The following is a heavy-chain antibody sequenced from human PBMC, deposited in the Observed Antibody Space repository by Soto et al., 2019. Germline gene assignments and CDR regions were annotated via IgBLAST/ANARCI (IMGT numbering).Heavy chain of an antibody. CDR2: IFYTGNP. CDR3: VRLLEPLKYFDWMSHDF. CDR1: GIAISNDNYP. D-gene: IGHD3-9*01. Sequence: SETLCVTCTVSGIAISNDNYPWGWIRLPPGKGLDWIGSIFYTGNPYYKSSLESRITISVDTSKNQFSLNLRSVTAADTAVYYCVRLLEPLKYFDWMSHDFWGQGTQVT. J-gene: IGHJ4*02. V-gene: IGHV4-39*01.